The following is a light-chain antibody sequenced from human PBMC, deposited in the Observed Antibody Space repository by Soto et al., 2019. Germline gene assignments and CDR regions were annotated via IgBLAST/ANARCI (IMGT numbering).Light chain of an antibody. Sequence: DIQMTQSPSSLSASVGDRVTITCQASQDISNYLNWYQQQPGKAPKLLIYDASNLETGVPSRFSGSGSVTDFNFTISSLQPEDIATYLCQQYINRPISTFGPGTRVDLK. J-gene: IGKJ3*01. CDR1: QDISNY. V-gene: IGKV1-33*01. CDR3: QQYINRPIST. CDR2: DAS.